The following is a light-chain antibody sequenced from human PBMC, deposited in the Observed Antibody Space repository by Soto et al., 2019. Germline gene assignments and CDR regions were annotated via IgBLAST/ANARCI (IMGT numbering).Light chain of an antibody. CDR2: GAS. CDR3: QQYGSSPTWT. J-gene: IGKJ1*01. Sequence: IMLTPSPGTVSLSPGESPTLSCRASQCVSSSYLAWYQHKPGQAPRLLSYGASSRATGIPDRFSGSGSGTDSTLTISRLEPEEFAVYYCQQYGSSPTWTFGQGTKGDI. CDR1: QCVSSSY. V-gene: IGKV3-20*01.